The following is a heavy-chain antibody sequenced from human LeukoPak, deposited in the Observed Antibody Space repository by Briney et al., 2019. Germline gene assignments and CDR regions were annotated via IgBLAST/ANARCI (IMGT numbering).Heavy chain of an antibody. CDR2: IIPILGIA. CDR1: GGTFSSYA. Sequence: SVKVSCKASGGTFSSYAISWVRQAPGQGLEWMGRIIPILGIANYAQKFQGRVTITADKSTSTAYMELSSLRSEDTAVYYCARAQWGNFGSCDYWGQGTLVTVSS. J-gene: IGHJ4*02. D-gene: IGHD4-23*01. V-gene: IGHV1-69*04. CDR3: ARAQWGNFGSCDY.